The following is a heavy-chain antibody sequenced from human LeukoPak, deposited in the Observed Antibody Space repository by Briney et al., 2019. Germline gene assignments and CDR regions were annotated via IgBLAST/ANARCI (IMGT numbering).Heavy chain of an antibody. Sequence: GGSLRLSCAASGFTFSSYAMSWVRQAPGKGLEWVSVVSASGGNTYYADSVKGRFTISRDNSKNTLYLQMNSLRAEDTAVYYCAKENHGIVGATTLIDYWGQGTLVTVSS. V-gene: IGHV3-23*01. J-gene: IGHJ4*02. CDR2: VSASGGNT. D-gene: IGHD1-26*01. CDR1: GFTFSSYA. CDR3: AKENHGIVGATTLIDY.